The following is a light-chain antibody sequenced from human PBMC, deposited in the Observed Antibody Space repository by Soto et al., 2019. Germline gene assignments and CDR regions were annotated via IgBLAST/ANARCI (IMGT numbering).Light chain of an antibody. Sequence: IQMTQSPSSLSASVGDRVTITCRTSQDISNYLAWYQQKPGKVPKLLIYAASTLQSGVPSRFSGGGSGTDFSLTISRLQPEDVATYYCQKYNSAPHTFGGGAKVEIQ. CDR1: QDISNY. V-gene: IGKV1-27*01. CDR2: AAS. J-gene: IGKJ4*01. CDR3: QKYNSAPHT.